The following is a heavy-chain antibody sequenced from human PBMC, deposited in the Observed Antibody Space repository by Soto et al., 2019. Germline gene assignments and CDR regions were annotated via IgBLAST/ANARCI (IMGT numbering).Heavy chain of an antibody. Sequence: GGSLRLSCAVSGFTFSSYAMSWVRQAPGKGLEWVSAISGSGGSTYYADSVKGRFTISRDNSKNTLYLQMNSLRAEDTAVYYCAKDVRYSSGWYAYFDYWGQGTLVTVS. V-gene: IGHV3-23*01. CDR2: ISGSGGST. J-gene: IGHJ4*02. D-gene: IGHD6-19*01. CDR3: AKDVRYSSGWYAYFDY. CDR1: GFTFSSYA.